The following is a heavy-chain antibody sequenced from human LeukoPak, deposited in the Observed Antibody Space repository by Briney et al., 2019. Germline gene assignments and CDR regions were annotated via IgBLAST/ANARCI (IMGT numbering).Heavy chain of an antibody. J-gene: IGHJ5*02. V-gene: IGHV6-1*01. CDR3: TRDATRTGWFDP. Sequence: ASQTLSLTCAISGDSVSNNRAAWNWIRQSPSRGLEWLGRTYYKSRWDNGYAASVKGRITISPDASKNQFSLQLNFVTPEDTAVYFCTRDATRTGWFDPWGQGTLVTVSS. CDR1: GDSVSNNRAA. D-gene: IGHD1-14*01. CDR2: TYYKSRWDN.